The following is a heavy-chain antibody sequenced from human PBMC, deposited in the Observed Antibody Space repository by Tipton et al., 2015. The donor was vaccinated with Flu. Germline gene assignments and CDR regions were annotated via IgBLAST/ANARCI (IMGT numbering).Heavy chain of an antibody. V-gene: IGHV4-38-2*01. CDR1: GDSIRSGHY. Sequence: GLVKPSETLSLTCSVSGDSIRSGHYWGWIRQPPGRGLEWIGNIHQTGTYYYNPSLRSRVTISVDRSRNQFSLRLSSVTAADTAVYYCARHTGDSVRGLIDYWGQGTLVTVSS. D-gene: IGHD3-10*02. J-gene: IGHJ4*02. CDR2: IHQTGTY. CDR3: ARHTGDSVRGLIDY.